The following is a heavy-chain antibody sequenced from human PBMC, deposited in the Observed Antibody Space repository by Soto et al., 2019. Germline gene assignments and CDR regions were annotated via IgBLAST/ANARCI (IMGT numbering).Heavy chain of an antibody. D-gene: IGHD4-17*01. V-gene: IGHV4-61*01. CDR2: IYYSGST. Sequence: SETLSLTCTVSGGSVSSGSYYWSWTRQPPGKGLEWIGYIYYSGSTNYNPSLKSRVTISVDTSKNQFSLKLSSVTAADTAVYYCANYPTTVTSDYWGQGTLVTVSS. CDR3: ANYPTTVTSDY. J-gene: IGHJ4*02. CDR1: GGSVSSGSYY.